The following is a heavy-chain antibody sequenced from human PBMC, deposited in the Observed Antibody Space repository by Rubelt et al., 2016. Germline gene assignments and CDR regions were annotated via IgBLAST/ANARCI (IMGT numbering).Heavy chain of an antibody. Sequence: AQPGGSLRLSCAASGFTFSNHAMTWVRQAPGKGLERVSSISASGGDTYYADSVRGRLTVSRDNSKNSLYLQLNCLRDEDTAVYYCARYGSGSNYRDPFDYWGQGSLVTFSS. CDR3: ARYGSGSNYRDPFDY. V-gene: IGHV3-23*01. CDR1: GFTFSNHA. CDR2: ISASGGDT. J-gene: IGHJ4*02. D-gene: IGHD3-10*01.